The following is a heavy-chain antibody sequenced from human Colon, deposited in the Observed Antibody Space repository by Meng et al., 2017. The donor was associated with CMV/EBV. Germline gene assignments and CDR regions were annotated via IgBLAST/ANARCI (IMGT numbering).Heavy chain of an antibody. D-gene: IGHD2-8*02. Sequence: NASVCAFTSCHITGVPLAWVQGPEWMDDMRHRTGDTANAQKSQGRVTMTGDTAINTAYMELSSLRSEDTAVYYCATSFYGGVPWGQGTLVTVSS. CDR3: ATSFYGGVP. CDR1: VCAFTSCH. CDR2: MRHRTGDT. J-gene: IGHJ5*02. V-gene: IGHV1-8*01.